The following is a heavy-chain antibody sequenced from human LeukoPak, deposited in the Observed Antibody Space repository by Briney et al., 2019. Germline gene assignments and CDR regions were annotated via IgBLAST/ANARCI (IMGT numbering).Heavy chain of an antibody. Sequence: GRSLRLSCTASGFTFGDSAMSWVRQAPGKGLEWVGFIRSKAYGGTTEYAASVKGRFTISRDDSKSIAYLQMNSLKTEDTAVYYCSSARYGIYFDYWGQGTLVTVSS. V-gene: IGHV3-49*04. CDR1: GFTFGDSA. CDR3: SSARYGIYFDY. CDR2: IRSKAYGGTT. J-gene: IGHJ4*02. D-gene: IGHD3-9*01.